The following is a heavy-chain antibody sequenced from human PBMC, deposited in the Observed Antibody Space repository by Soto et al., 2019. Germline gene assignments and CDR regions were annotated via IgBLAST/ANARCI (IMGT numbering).Heavy chain of an antibody. V-gene: IGHV4-59*01. CDR3: ARDTGTTDYYYGMDV. CDR2: IYYSGST. J-gene: IGHJ6*02. Sequence: PSETLSLTCTVSGGSISSYYWSWIRQPPGKGLEWIGYIYYSGSTNYNPSLKSRVTISVDTSKNQFSLKLSSATAADTAVYYCARDTGTTDYYYGMDVWGQGTTVTVSS. D-gene: IGHD1-7*01. CDR1: GGSISSYY.